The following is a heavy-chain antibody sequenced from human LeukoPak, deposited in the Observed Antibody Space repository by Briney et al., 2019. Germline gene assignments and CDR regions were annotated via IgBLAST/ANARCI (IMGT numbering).Heavy chain of an antibody. V-gene: IGHV5-51*01. D-gene: IGHD4-23*01. Sequence: GESLKISRKGSGYSFTTYGVGWVRQMPGKSLDLVGLIYPGNPNIRYSPSFQGQVTISADKSINTAYLQWSSLKASDTAMCYCARNYGGYSLPFDFWGQGTLVTVSS. J-gene: IGHJ4*02. CDR1: GYSFTTYG. CDR3: ARNYGGYSLPFDF. CDR2: IYPGNPNI.